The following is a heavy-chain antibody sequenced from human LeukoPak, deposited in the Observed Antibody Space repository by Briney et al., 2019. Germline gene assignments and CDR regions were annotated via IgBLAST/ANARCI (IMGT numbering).Heavy chain of an antibody. Sequence: SETLSLTCTVSGDSISSYYWNWIRQPPGKGLEWIGYGHYSGSTNYNPSLKSRVTFSVDTPKNQFSLKLSSVTAADTAVHYCARWGETSALRVHAFDIWGQGTMVTVSS. CDR1: GDSISSYY. CDR2: GHYSGST. J-gene: IGHJ3*02. D-gene: IGHD3-10*01. CDR3: ARWGETSALRVHAFDI. V-gene: IGHV4-59*01.